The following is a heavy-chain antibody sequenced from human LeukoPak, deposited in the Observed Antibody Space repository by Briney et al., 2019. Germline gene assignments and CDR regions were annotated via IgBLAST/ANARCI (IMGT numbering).Heavy chain of an antibody. CDR1: GFTFSSYW. D-gene: IGHD3-22*01. J-gene: IGHJ4*02. CDR3: VRESGYFLFDY. Sequence: PGGSLRLSCAASGFTFSSYWMTWVRQAPGKGLEWVANIKEDGSQKYYVDSVKGRFTISRDNAKNSLYLEMNSLRAEDTAVYYCVRESGYFLFDYWGQGTLVTVSS. V-gene: IGHV3-7*03. CDR2: IKEDGSQK.